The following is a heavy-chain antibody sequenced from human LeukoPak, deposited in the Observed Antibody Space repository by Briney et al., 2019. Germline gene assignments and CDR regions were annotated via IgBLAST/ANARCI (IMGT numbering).Heavy chain of an antibody. CDR2: INHSGST. D-gene: IGHD4/OR15-4a*01. J-gene: IGHJ4*02. CDR3: ASRALTSLDY. V-gene: IGHV4-34*01. Sequence: SETLSLTCAVYGGSFSGYYWSWIRQPPGKGLEWIGEINHSGSTNYNPSLKSRVTISVDKSKNQFSLKLSSVTAADTAVYYCASRALTSLDYWGQGTLVTVSS. CDR1: GGSFSGYY.